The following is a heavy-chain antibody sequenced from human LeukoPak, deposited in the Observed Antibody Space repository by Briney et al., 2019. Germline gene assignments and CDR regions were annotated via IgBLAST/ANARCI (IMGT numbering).Heavy chain of an antibody. V-gene: IGHV4-4*02. CDR2: IYHSGST. CDR1: GGSISSTNW. CDR3: ARGYGSGSYYNDPWYYYYMDV. Sequence: SETLSLSCAVSGGSISSTNWWSWVRQPPGKGLEWIGEIYHSGSTNYNPSLKSRVTISVDKSKNQFSLKLSSVTAADTAVYYCARGYGSGSYYNDPWYYYYMDVWGKGTTVTISS. D-gene: IGHD3-10*01. J-gene: IGHJ6*03.